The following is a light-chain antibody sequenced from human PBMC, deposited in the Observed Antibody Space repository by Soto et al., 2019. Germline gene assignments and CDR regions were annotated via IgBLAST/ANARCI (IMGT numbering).Light chain of an antibody. Sequence: DIQTTQSPSSLSASVGDRVTITCRTSQYISTYLNWYQQKSGKAPKLLIYAASTLRSGVPSRFSGSGSGAHFTLTISSLQPEDSATYYCQQGSTTPVTFGQGTRLEIK. J-gene: IGKJ5*01. CDR3: QQGSTTPVT. CDR2: AAS. V-gene: IGKV1-39*01. CDR1: QYISTY.